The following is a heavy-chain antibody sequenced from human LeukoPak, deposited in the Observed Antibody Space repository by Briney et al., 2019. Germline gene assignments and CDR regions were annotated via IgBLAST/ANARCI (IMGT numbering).Heavy chain of an antibody. Sequence: ASVKVSCKASGYTFTSYYMHWVRQAPGQGLEWMGIINPSGGSTSYAQKFQGRATMTRDTSTSTVYMELSSLRSEDTAVYYCARSNEAYGMDVWGQGTTVTVSS. CDR1: GYTFTSYY. CDR2: INPSGGST. CDR3: ARSNEAYGMDV. J-gene: IGHJ6*02. V-gene: IGHV1-46*01. D-gene: IGHD1-1*01.